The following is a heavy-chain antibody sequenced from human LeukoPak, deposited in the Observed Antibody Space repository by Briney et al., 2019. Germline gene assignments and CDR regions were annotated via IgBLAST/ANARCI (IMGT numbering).Heavy chain of an antibody. D-gene: IGHD3-22*01. CDR2: ISSSSSTI. Sequence: HPGGSLRLSCAASGFTFSSYSMNWVRQAPGKGLEWVSYISSSSSTIYYADSVKGRFTISRDNSKNTLYLQMNSLRAEDTAVYYCAKDLYYDSSGSFDPWGQGTLVTVSS. V-gene: IGHV3-48*01. J-gene: IGHJ5*02. CDR1: GFTFSSYS. CDR3: AKDLYYDSSGSFDP.